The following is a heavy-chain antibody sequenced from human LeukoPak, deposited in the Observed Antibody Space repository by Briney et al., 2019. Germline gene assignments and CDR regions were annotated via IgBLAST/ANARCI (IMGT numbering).Heavy chain of an antibody. Sequence: GRSLRLSCAASGFTFSSYAMHWVRQAPGKGLKWVAVIADDGSNKYYADSVKGRFTISRDNSNNTLYLQMNSLRAEDTAVYYCARVDDLDAFDTWGQGTTVTVSS. CDR1: GFTFSSYA. CDR2: IADDGSNK. CDR3: ARVDDLDAFDT. V-gene: IGHV3-30*04. J-gene: IGHJ3*02. D-gene: IGHD2-2*03.